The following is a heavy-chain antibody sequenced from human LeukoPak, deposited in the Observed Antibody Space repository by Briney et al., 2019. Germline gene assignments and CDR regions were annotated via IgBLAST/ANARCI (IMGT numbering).Heavy chain of an antibody. V-gene: IGHV1-18*01. CDR3: ARDSGYSSGWPGGDWFDP. Sequence: ASVKVSCKASGYTFTSYGISWVRQAPGQGLEWMGWISAYNGNTNYAQKFQGRVTMTRDTSTSTVYMELSSLRSEDTAVYYCARDSGYSSGWPGGDWFDPWGQGTLVTVSS. CDR2: ISAYNGNT. CDR1: GYTFTSYG. D-gene: IGHD6-19*01. J-gene: IGHJ5*02.